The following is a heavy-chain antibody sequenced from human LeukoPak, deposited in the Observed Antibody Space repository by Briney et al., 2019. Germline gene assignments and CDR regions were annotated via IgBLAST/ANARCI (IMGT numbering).Heavy chain of an antibody. Sequence: PGGSLRLSCAASGFTFINYAMTWVRQAPGKGLEWVAVISNDGTYDSCGDSVKGRFTISRDNSKSTMFLQMNSLRAEDTAFYYCAKGAADDISVAYKSFDYWGQGTLVSVSS. CDR2: ISNDGTYD. CDR1: GFTFINYA. J-gene: IGHJ4*02. V-gene: IGHV3-30*18. CDR3: AKGAADDISVAYKSFDY. D-gene: IGHD3-9*01.